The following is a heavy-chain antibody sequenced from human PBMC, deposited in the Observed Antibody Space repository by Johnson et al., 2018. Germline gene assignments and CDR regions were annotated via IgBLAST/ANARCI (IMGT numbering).Heavy chain of an antibody. D-gene: IGHD6-6*01. J-gene: IGHJ4*02. V-gene: IGHV3-21*01. CDR2: ISSSSSYI. CDR1: GFTFSSYS. CDR3: ASWSSSGG. Sequence: VQLVQSGGGLVKPGGSLRLSCAASGFTFSSYSINWVRQAPGKGLEWVSSISSSSSYIYYAASVKGRFTISRDNAKNSLYLQMNSLRAEDTAVYYCASWSSSGGWGQGTLVTVSS.